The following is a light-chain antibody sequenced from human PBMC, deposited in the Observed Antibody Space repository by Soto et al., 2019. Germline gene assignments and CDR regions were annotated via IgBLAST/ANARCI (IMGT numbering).Light chain of an antibody. CDR2: KAS. CDR3: QQYNSYST. Sequence: DIQMTQSPSTLSASVGDRVTITCRASQSIGSWLAWYQQKPGKAPKLLIYKASSLESGVPSRFSGSGSGTDFTLTISSLQPDDFATYYCQQYNSYSTFGGGTKVEIK. V-gene: IGKV1-5*03. J-gene: IGKJ4*01. CDR1: QSIGSW.